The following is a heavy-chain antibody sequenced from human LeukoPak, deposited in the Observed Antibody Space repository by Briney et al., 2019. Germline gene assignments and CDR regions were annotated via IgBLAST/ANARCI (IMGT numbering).Heavy chain of an antibody. CDR2: INHSGST. D-gene: IGHD1-1*01. CDR3: ARQLKTPFDY. J-gene: IGHJ4*02. Sequence: PSETPSLTCAVYGGSFSGYYWSWIRQPPGKGLEWIGEINHSGSTNYNPSLKSRVTISVDTSKNQFSLKLSSVTAADTAVYYCARQLKTPFDYWGQGTLVTVSS. V-gene: IGHV4-34*01. CDR1: GGSFSGYY.